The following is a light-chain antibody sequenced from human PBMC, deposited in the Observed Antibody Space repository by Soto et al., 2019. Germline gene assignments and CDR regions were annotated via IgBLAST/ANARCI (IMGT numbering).Light chain of an antibody. CDR1: SSDVGSYNL. J-gene: IGLJ2*01. V-gene: IGLV2-23*01. CDR2: EGS. Sequence: QSALTQPASVSGSPGQSITISCTGTSSDVGSYNLVSWYQQHPGKAPKLMIYEGSKRPSGVSNRFSGSKSGNTASLTISGLQAEDEADYYCCSYAGSSTIQFGGGTKLTVL. CDR3: CSYAGSSTIQ.